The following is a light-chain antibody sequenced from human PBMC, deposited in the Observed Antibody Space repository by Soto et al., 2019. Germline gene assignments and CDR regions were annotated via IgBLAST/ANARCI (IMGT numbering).Light chain of an antibody. V-gene: IGKV3-15*01. CDR2: GAS. CDR3: QQCNNWPLT. CDR1: QSVSSN. Sequence: EIVMTQSPATLSVSPGERATLSCRASQSVSSNLAWYQQKPCQAPRLRIYGASTRATGIPARFSGSGSGTEFTLTISSLQSEDFAVYYCQQCNNWPLTFGQGTRVEIK. J-gene: IGKJ1*01.